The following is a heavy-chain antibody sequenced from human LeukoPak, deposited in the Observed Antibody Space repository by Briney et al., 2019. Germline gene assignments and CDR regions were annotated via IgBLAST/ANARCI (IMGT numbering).Heavy chain of an antibody. CDR3: ARAPYGDPFY. J-gene: IGHJ4*02. V-gene: IGHV4-38-2*01. CDR1: GYSISRGYY. Sequence: SETLSLTCAVSGYSISRGYYWGWIRQPPGKGVEWIGSIYQSGSTYYNPSLKNRVTTTVDTSKNQFSLKLTSVTAADTAVYYCARAPYGDPFYWGQGTLVTVSS. CDR2: IYQSGST. D-gene: IGHD4-17*01.